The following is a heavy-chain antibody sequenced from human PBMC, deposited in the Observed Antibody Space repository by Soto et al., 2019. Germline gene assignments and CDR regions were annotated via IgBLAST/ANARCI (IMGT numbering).Heavy chain of an antibody. CDR1: GGSISSYY. D-gene: IGHD2-15*01. CDR3: ARGGCSGGSCYSPLDWFDP. V-gene: IGHV4-59*01. Sequence: PSETLSLTCTVSGGSISSYYWSWIRQPPGKGLEWIGYIYYSGSTNYNPSLKSRVTISVDTSKNQFSLKLSSVTAADTAVYYCARGGCSGGSCYSPLDWFDPWGQGTLVTVSS. CDR2: IYYSGST. J-gene: IGHJ5*02.